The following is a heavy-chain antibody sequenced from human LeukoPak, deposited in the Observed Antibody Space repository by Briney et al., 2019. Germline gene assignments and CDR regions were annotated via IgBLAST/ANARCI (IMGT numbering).Heavy chain of an antibody. J-gene: IGHJ4*02. CDR2: IYYSGST. D-gene: IGHD3-22*01. V-gene: IGHV4-59*01. CDR3: ARVTGYMIEDYFDY. CDR1: GGSISSYY. Sequence: SETLSLTCTVSGGSISSYYWSWIRQPPGKGLEWIGYIYYSGSTNYNPSLKSRVTISVDTSKNQFSLRLSSVTTADTAVYYCARVTGYMIEDYFDYWGQGTRVIVSS.